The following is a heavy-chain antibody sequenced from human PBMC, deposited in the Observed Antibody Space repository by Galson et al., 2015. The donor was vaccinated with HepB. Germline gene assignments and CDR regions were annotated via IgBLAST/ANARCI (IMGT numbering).Heavy chain of an antibody. Sequence: SLRLSCAASGFTFSSYSMNWVRQAPGKGLEGVSSISSSSSYIYYADSVKGRFTISRDNAKNSLYLQMNSLRAEDTAVHYCARENYETLGYWGQGTLVTVSS. J-gene: IGHJ4*02. CDR2: ISSSSSYI. CDR1: GFTFSSYS. CDR3: ARENYETLGY. D-gene: IGHD3-22*01. V-gene: IGHV3-21*01.